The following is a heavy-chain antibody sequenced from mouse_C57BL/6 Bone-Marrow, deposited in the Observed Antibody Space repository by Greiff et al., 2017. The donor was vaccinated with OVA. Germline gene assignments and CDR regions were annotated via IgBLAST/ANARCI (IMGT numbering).Heavy chain of an antibody. J-gene: IGHJ2*01. V-gene: IGHV1-54*01. CDR3: ARNYDYDDFDY. D-gene: IGHD2-4*01. Sequence: QVQLQQPGAELVRPGTSVKVSCKASGYAFTNYLIEWVKQRPGQGLEWIGVINPGSGGTNYNEKFKGKATLTADKSSSTAYMQLSSLTSEDSAVYFCARNYDYDDFDYWGQGTTLTVSS. CDR2: INPGSGGT. CDR1: GYAFTNYL.